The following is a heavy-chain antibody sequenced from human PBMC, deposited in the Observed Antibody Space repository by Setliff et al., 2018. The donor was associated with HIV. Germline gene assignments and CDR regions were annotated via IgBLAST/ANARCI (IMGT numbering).Heavy chain of an antibody. CDR3: ARAPYSAYDYTSFHT. CDR1: NGSNTSFY. V-gene: IGHV4-4*08. Sequence: SETLSLTCTVSNGSNTSFYWTWIRQPPGKGLEWIGYIYTSGSSNYNPSLKSRVTFSIYTSKNQFSLKLDSVTAADTAVYYCARAPYSAYDYTSFHTWGQGTMVTVSS. J-gene: IGHJ4*03. D-gene: IGHD5-12*01. CDR2: IYTSGSS.